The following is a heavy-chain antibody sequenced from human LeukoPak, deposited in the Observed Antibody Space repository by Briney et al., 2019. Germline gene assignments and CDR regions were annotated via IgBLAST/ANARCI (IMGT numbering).Heavy chain of an antibody. CDR3: ASGIVTGTSR. J-gene: IGHJ4*02. CDR1: RFTFSNAW. Sequence: GGSLRLSCAASRFTFSNAWMSWVRQPPGKGLEWVGRIKSKTEGETKEYAASVRGRFTISRDDSRNRLYLQMNSLKTEDTAVYYCASGIVTGTSRWGQGTLVTVSS. CDR2: IKSKTEGETK. V-gene: IGHV3-15*01. D-gene: IGHD1-20*01.